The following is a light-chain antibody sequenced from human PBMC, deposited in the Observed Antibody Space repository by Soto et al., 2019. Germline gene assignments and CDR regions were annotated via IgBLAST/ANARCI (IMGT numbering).Light chain of an antibody. V-gene: IGLV2-14*01. CDR1: RSDVGFSNY. CDR2: DVS. CDR3: SSYTSSSTDV. Sequence: QSALTQPASVSGSPGQSITISCTGTRSDVGFSNYVFWYQQHPGKAPKLIISDVSNRPSGVSNRFSDSKSGNTASLTISGLQAEDEADYYCSSYTSSSTDVFGTGTKVTVL. J-gene: IGLJ1*01.